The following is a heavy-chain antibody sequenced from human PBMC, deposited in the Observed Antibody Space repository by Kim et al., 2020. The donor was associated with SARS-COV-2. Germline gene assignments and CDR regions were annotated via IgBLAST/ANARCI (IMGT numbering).Heavy chain of an antibody. Sequence: GGSLRLSCAASGFTFRTYSMNWVRQAPGKGLEWVSSISSSSSYIYYGDSVKGRFTISRDNAKNSLYLQMNSLRAEDTAVYYCARATHYYDSSGYYYRPLYNYYGMDVWGQGTTVTVSS. J-gene: IGHJ6*02. V-gene: IGHV3-21*01. D-gene: IGHD3-22*01. CDR3: ARATHYYDSSGYYYRPLYNYYGMDV. CDR1: GFTFRTYS. CDR2: ISSSSSYI.